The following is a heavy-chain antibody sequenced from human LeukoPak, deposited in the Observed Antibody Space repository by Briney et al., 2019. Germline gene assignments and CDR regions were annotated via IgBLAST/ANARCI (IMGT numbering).Heavy chain of an antibody. Sequence: SVKLSCKASGGTFSSYAISWVRQAPGQGLEWMGGIIPIFGTANYAQKFQGRVTITADESTSTAYMELSSLTSEDTAVYYCARVVGYSYGSYDAFDIWGQGTMVTVSS. CDR1: GGTFSSYA. CDR3: ARVVGYSYGSYDAFDI. D-gene: IGHD5-18*01. J-gene: IGHJ3*02. CDR2: IIPIFGTA. V-gene: IGHV1-69*13.